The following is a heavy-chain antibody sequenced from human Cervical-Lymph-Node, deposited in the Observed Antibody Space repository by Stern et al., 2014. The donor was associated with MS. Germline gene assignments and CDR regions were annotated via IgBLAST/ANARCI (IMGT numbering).Heavy chain of an antibody. CDR2: ISAYNGNT. CDR1: GYTFTSYG. V-gene: IGHV1-18*04. Sequence: QMQLVQSGAEVKKPGAPVKVSCKASGYTFTSYGISWVRQAPGQGLEWMGWISAYNGNTNYAPKLQGRVTMTTDTSTSTAYMELRSLRSDDTAVYYCAREGIMITFGGVIPKNYFDYWGQGTLVTVSS. CDR3: AREGIMITFGGVIPKNYFDY. D-gene: IGHD3-16*02. J-gene: IGHJ4*02.